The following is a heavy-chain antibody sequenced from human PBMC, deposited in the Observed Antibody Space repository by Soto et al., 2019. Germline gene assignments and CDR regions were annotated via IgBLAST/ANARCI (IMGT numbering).Heavy chain of an antibody. J-gene: IGHJ4*02. V-gene: IGHV3-48*01. CDR2: IGRSSTTI. CDR1: GFTFSSYI. Sequence: EVQLVESGGGLVQPGGSLRLSCAASGFTFSSYIMNWVRQAPGKGLEWLSYIGRSSTTIYYADSVKGRFTISGDNGRNSLYLQMNSLRADDTAVYYCAREGGSYYGMDYWGQGTLVTVSS. D-gene: IGHD1-26*01. CDR3: AREGGSYYGMDY.